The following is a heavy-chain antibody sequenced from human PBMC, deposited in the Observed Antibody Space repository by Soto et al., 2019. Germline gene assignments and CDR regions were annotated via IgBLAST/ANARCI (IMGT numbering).Heavy chain of an antibody. V-gene: IGHV3-23*01. Sequence: GGSLRLSCAASGFTFSSYAMSWVRQAPGKGLEWVSAISGSGGSTYYADSVKGRFTISRDNSKNTLYLQMNSLRAEDTAVYYCAKDKNLGYCSGGSCYSDYWGQGTLVTVSS. J-gene: IGHJ4*02. CDR2: ISGSGGST. D-gene: IGHD2-15*01. CDR1: GFTFSSYA. CDR3: AKDKNLGYCSGGSCYSDY.